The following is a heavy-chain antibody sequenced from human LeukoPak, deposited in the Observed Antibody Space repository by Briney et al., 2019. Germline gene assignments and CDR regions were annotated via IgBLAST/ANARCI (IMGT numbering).Heavy chain of an antibody. CDR1: GFTFSSYW. CDR3: TRDLIDYDVSTGLHHYYMDV. J-gene: IGHJ6*02. V-gene: IGHV3-74*01. D-gene: IGHD3-9*01. CDR2: INGDGRSI. Sequence: GGSLRLSCVASGFTFSSYWMHWVRQDPRKGLVWVSRINGDGRSINYADSVRGRFTISRDNAKNTLYLQMNTLRVEDTAVYYCTRDLIDYDVSTGLHHYYMDVWGQGTTVTVSS.